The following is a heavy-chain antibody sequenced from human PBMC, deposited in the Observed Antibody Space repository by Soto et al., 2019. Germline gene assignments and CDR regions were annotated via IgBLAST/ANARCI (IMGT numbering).Heavy chain of an antibody. D-gene: IGHD6-19*01. CDR1: GGSFSGYY. CDR3: ARDSGSARNY. J-gene: IGHJ4*02. Sequence: SETLSLTCAVYGGSFSGYYWSWIRQPPGKGLEWIGEINHSGSTNYNPSLKSRVTISVDTSKNQFSLKLSSVTAADTAVYYCARDSGSARNYWGQGTLVTVSS. V-gene: IGHV4-34*01. CDR2: INHSGST.